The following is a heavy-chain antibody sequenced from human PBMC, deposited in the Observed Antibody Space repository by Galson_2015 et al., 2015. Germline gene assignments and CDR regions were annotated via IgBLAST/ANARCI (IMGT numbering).Heavy chain of an antibody. J-gene: IGHJ3*01. Sequence: SETLSLTCDVSGGSIISSNYWSWVRQSPGMGLEWLGEMHHGGNTNYNPSLRSRGSISVDKSKNQFSLILNSVTAADTAIYFCARVPKTIIRGRGPRSGIFDVWGRGTLVTVSS. CDR3: ARVPKTIIRGRGPRSGIFDV. CDR2: MHHGGNT. CDR1: GGSIISSNY. V-gene: IGHV4-4*02. D-gene: IGHD1-14*01.